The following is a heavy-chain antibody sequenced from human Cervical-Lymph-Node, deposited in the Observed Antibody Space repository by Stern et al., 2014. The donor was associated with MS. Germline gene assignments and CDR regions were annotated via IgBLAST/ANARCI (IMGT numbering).Heavy chain of an antibody. V-gene: IGHV1-69*09. D-gene: IGHD3-10*01. CDR3: ASGKYSFGSGPES. Sequence: VQLVQSGAEVKKPGSSVKVSCKASGGIFSPHTISWVRQAPGQGLEWLGRITPKPLRVNRIQDLADTISFNADRSTRTVFMELRSLTSADTAVYFCASGKYSFGSGPESWGQGTLVIVSS. CDR1: GGIFSPHT. CDR2: ITPKPLRV. J-gene: IGHJ4*02.